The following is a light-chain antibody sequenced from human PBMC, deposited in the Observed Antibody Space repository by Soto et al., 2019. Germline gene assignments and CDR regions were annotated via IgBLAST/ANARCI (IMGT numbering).Light chain of an antibody. J-gene: IGLJ1*01. CDR2: GNS. Sequence: QLVLTQPPSVSGAPGQRVTISCTGSSSNIGAGYDVHWYQQLPGTAPKLLIYGNSNRPSGVPDRFSGSKSGTSASLAITVLQAEDEADYYCQSYYSSLSGYVFGTGTQLTVL. CDR1: SSNIGAGYD. V-gene: IGLV1-40*01. CDR3: QSYYSSLSGYV.